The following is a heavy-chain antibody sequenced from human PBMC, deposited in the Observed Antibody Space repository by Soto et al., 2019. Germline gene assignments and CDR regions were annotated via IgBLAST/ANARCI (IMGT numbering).Heavy chain of an antibody. J-gene: IGHJ6*02. D-gene: IGHD6-13*01. CDR2: ISPYNGDT. V-gene: IGHV1-18*01. CDR3: AREDGVAAAYYYGMDV. Sequence: GASVKVSCKPSGYTFTSYGISWVRQAPGQGLEWMGWISPYNGDTRSAQKLQGRVTMTTDTSTSTAYMELSRLRSDDTAVYYCAREDGVAAAYYYGMDVWGQGTTVTVSS. CDR1: GYTFTSYG.